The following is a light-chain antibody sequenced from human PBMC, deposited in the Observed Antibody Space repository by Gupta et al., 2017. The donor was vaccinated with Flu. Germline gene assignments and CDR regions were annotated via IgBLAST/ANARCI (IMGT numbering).Light chain of an antibody. CDR2: DTS. Sequence: PGDRATRSCRATQSVSSNLSWYQQKPRQAPRLLIYDTSTRATGIPARFSGSGSGTEFTLTISSLQSEDFAVYYCQQYNNWNTFGGGTKVEIK. CDR3: QQYNNWNT. J-gene: IGKJ4*01. CDR1: QSVSSN. V-gene: IGKV3D-15*01.